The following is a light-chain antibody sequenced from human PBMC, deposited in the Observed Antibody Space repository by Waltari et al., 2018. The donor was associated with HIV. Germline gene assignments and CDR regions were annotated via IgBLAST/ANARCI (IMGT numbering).Light chain of an antibody. Sequence: EIVLKQSQGSLSLSPGDRVCLPCRASQSVSNNYLAWYQQKPGQAPRLLIYGASNRATGIPDRFSASGSGTDFTLSISRLEPEDFAVYYCQQYGTSLVTFGQGTKLESK. V-gene: IGKV3-20*01. J-gene: IGKJ2*01. CDR2: GAS. CDR3: QQYGTSLVT. CDR1: QSVSNNY.